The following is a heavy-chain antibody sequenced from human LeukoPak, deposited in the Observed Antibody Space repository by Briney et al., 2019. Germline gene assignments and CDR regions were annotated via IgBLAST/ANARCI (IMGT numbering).Heavy chain of an antibody. CDR2: ISYDGSNK. Sequence: GGSLRLSCAASGFTFSSYAMHWVRQAPGKGLEWVAVISYDGSNKYYADSVKGRFTISRDNSKNTLYLQMNSLRAEDTAVYYCAKETRLRFLDYWGQGTLVTVSS. CDR3: AKETRLRFLDY. V-gene: IGHV3-30-3*01. CDR1: GFTFSSYA. J-gene: IGHJ4*02. D-gene: IGHD3-3*01.